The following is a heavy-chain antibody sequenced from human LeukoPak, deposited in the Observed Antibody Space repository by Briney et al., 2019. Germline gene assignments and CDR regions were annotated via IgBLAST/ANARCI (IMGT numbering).Heavy chain of an antibody. Sequence: GGSLRLSCAASGFTFSSYEMNWVRQAPGKGLEWVSYISGSGSTIYYADSVKGRFTISRDNAKNSLYLQMNSLRAEDTAVYYCARENYYYGSGSYYGIDYWGQGTLVTVSS. CDR3: ARENYYYGSGSYYGIDY. J-gene: IGHJ4*02. D-gene: IGHD3-10*01. CDR2: ISGSGSTI. CDR1: GFTFSSYE. V-gene: IGHV3-48*03.